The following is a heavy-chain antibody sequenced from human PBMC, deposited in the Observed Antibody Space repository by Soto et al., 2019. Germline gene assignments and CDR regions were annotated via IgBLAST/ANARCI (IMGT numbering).Heavy chain of an antibody. D-gene: IGHD4-17*01. Sequence: QVQLVESGGSVVQPGRSLRLSCAASGFTFSSYAMHWVRQAPGKGLEWVAMISFDGSNKYYADSVKGRFTISRDNSKNTLYLQMNSLRAEDTAVYYCARDAYGDYGRDWYFDLWGRGTLVTVSS. J-gene: IGHJ2*01. CDR3: ARDAYGDYGRDWYFDL. CDR2: ISFDGSNK. CDR1: GFTFSSYA. V-gene: IGHV3-30-3*01.